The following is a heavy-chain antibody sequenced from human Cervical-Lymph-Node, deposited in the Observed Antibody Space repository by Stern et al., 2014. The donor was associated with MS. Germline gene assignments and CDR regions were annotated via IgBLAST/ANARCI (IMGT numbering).Heavy chain of an antibody. CDR1: GGSFSSSNYL. CDR3: AREVVAVTAYSPEDAFDI. J-gene: IGHJ3*02. D-gene: IGHD2-21*02. CDR2: IYYSGSA. Sequence: QVQLQESGPGLVKPSQTLSLTCTVFGGSFSSSNYLWSWVRQCPGKGLEWLGYIYYSGSAYYNPSIKSRLTISVDTSKNQFSLNLNSVTAADTAVYYCAREVVAVTAYSPEDAFDIWGQGTKVIVSS. V-gene: IGHV4-31*03.